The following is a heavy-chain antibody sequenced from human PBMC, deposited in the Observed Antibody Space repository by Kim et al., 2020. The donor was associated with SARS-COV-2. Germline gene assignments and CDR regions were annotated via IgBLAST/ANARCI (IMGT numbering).Heavy chain of an antibody. V-gene: IGHV3-21*04. CDR1: GFTFSSYS. CDR2: ISSSSSYI. CDR3: VREVTLHLNWFDP. Sequence: GGSLRLSCAASGFTFSSYSMNWVRQAPGKGLEWVSSISSSSSYIYYADSVKGRFTISRDNSKNSLYLQMNSLRAEDTAVYYCVREVTLHLNWFDPWGQGTLVTVSS. J-gene: IGHJ5*02.